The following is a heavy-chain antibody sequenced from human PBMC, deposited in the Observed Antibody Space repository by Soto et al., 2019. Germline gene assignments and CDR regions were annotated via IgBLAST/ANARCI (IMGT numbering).Heavy chain of an antibody. CDR3: ARDRLMATAGTARHYFGLDV. D-gene: IGHD5-18*01. CDR2: IYYSGIT. V-gene: IGHV4-31*03. Sequence: SETLSLTCTVSGGSIRSGSYYWSWVRQSPRRGLEWIGNIYYSGITYYNPSRKSRLTISVDTSKNQFSLNLSSVTAADTAVYYCARDRLMATAGTARHYFGLDVWGHGTTVTPSS. J-gene: IGHJ6*02. CDR1: GGSIRSGSYY.